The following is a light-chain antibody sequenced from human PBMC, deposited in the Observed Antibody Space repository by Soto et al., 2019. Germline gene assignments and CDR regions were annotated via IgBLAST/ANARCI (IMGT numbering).Light chain of an antibody. J-gene: IGLJ1*01. CDR1: SSNIGAGYD. Sequence: QSVLTQPPSVSGAPGQRVTISCTGSSSNIGAGYDVHWYQQLPGTAPKLLIYGNTNRPSGVPDRFSGSTSGTSASLAITGLQADDEADYYCQSYDTSLSGLYVFGTGTMVTVL. V-gene: IGLV1-40*01. CDR2: GNT. CDR3: QSYDTSLSGLYV.